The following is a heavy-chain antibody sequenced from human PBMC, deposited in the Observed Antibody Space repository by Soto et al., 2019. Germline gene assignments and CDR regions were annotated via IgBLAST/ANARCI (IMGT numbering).Heavy chain of an antibody. J-gene: IGHJ4*02. D-gene: IGHD3-22*01. CDR2: IIPIFGTA. Sequence: QVQLVQSGAEVKKPGSSVKVSCKASGGTFSSYAISWVRQAPGQGLEWMGGIIPIFGTANYAQKFQGRVTITADESTSTAYMELSSLRSEETAVYYCAREPYYYDSSGYYPPDYWGQGTLVTVSS. CDR3: AREPYYYDSSGYYPPDY. V-gene: IGHV1-69*12. CDR1: GGTFSSYA.